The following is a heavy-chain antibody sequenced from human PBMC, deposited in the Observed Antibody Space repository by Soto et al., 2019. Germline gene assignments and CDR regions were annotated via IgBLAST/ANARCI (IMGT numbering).Heavy chain of an antibody. D-gene: IGHD5-12*01. CDR2: IYPGDSDT. CDR1: GYSFTSYW. V-gene: IGHV5-51*01. J-gene: IGHJ5*02. CDR3: ARRIREMATPGDCFDP. Sequence: EVQLVQSGAEVKKPGESLKISCKGSGYSFTSYWIGWVRQMPGKGLEWMGIIYPGDSDTRYSPSFQGQVTISADKSISTAYLQWSSLKASDTAMYYCARRIREMATPGDCFDPWGQGPLVTVSS.